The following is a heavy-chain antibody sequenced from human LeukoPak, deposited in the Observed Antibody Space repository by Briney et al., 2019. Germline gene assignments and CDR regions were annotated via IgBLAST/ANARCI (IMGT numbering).Heavy chain of an antibody. V-gene: IGHV3-30*04. CDR2: ISYDGSNK. D-gene: IGHD5-12*01. Sequence: QPVRSLRLSCAASGFTFSSYAMHWVRQAPGKGLEWVALISYDGSNKYYADSVKGRFTISRDNSKNTLYVQMNSLRAEDTAVYYCARENVDIVPAHYFDYWGQGTLVTVSS. CDR1: GFTFSSYA. CDR3: ARENVDIVPAHYFDY. J-gene: IGHJ4*02.